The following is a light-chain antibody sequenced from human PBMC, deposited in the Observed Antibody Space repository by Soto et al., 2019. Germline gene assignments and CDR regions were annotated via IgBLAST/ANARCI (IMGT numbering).Light chain of an antibody. CDR1: SSDVGGYSF. CDR3: SSFAGGNNYV. J-gene: IGLJ1*01. Sequence: QSVLTQPPSASGSPGQSVTISCTGTSSDVGGYSFVSWYQQHPGKAPKLIIYEVSKRPSGVPDRFSGSKSGNTASLTVSGLQAEDEANFYCSSFAGGNNYVFGTGTKVTVL. V-gene: IGLV2-8*01. CDR2: EVS.